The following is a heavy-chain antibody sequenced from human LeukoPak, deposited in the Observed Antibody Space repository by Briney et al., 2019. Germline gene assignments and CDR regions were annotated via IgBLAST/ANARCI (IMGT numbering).Heavy chain of an antibody. CDR2: IPYDGRNK. CDR1: GFTFSSYA. D-gene: IGHD3-3*01. J-gene: IGHJ4*02. CDR3: ARGVPYDSWSGPHYSDY. Sequence: PGGSLRLSCVASGFTFSSYAMHWVRQAPGKGLEWVAVIPYDGRNKYYADSVKGRFTISRDNTRNTLYLQMNSLRAEDTAVYYCARGVPYDSWSGPHYSDYWGQGTLVTVSS. V-gene: IGHV3-30*04.